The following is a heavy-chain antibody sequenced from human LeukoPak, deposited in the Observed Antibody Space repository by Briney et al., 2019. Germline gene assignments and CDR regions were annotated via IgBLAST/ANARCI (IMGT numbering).Heavy chain of an antibody. J-gene: IGHJ4*02. CDR1: GYTFTSYY. Sequence: GASVKVSCKASGYTFTSYYMHWVRQAPGQGLEWMGITNPSGGSTSYAQKFQGRVTMTRDMSTSTVYMELSSLRSEDTAVYYCARSPEFYAAVGDYWGQGTLVTVSS. D-gene: IGHD6-13*01. CDR3: ARSPEFYAAVGDY. V-gene: IGHV1-46*01. CDR2: TNPSGGST.